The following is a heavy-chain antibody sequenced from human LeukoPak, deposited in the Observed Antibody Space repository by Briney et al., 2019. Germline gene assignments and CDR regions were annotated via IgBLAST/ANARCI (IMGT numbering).Heavy chain of an antibody. Sequence: SETVSLNCAVYGGSFSGYYWSWIRQPPGKGLEWIGEINHSGSTNYNPSLKSRVTISVDTPKNQFSLKLSSVTAADTAVYYCARESPRYDFWSGHGGIYYFDYWGQGPMVPVTS. CDR2: INHSGST. CDR1: GGSFSGYY. D-gene: IGHD3-3*01. V-gene: IGHV4-34*01. J-gene: IGHJ4*02. CDR3: ARESPRYDFWSGHGGIYYFDY.